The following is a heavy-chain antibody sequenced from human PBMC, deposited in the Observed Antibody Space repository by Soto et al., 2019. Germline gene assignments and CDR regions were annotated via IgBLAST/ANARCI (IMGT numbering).Heavy chain of an antibody. D-gene: IGHD3-22*01. Sequence: SGPTLGNPTQTLTLTCTFSGFSLSTSGVGVGWFRQPPGKALDWLALIYWNDDKHSSPSLRSRITITKDTAKNQVVLTMTNMAPADTAPYYCAHSPNYYYSSDPRRSFEYWGQRTLVPVSS. CDR3: AHSPNYYYSSDPRRSFEY. CDR1: GFSLSTSGVG. V-gene: IGHV2-5*01. J-gene: IGHJ4*02. CDR2: IYWNDDK.